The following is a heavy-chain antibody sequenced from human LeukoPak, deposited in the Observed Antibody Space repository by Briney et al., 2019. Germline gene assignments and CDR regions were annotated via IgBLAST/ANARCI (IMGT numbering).Heavy chain of an antibody. D-gene: IGHD4-17*01. V-gene: IGHV3-73*01. Sequence: GGSLRLSCAASGVTFSGSAMHWVRQASGKGLEWVGRIRSKANSYATAYAASVKGRFTISRDDSKNTAYLQMNSLKTEDTAVYYCTRRSGDYRTDYWGQGTLVTVSS. J-gene: IGHJ4*02. CDR1: GVTFSGSA. CDR3: TRRSGDYRTDY. CDR2: IRSKANSYAT.